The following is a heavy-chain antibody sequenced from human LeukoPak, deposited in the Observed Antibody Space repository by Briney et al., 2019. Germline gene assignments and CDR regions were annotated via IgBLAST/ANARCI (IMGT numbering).Heavy chain of an antibody. V-gene: IGHV5-51*01. CDR1: GYIFTSYW. Sequence: GESLKISCKGSGYIFTSYWIGWVRQMPGKGLEWMGIIYPGDSNTRYSPSFQGQVTISADKSISTAYLQWSSLRASDTAVYYCTRPGTSRYYSVDYWGQGTLVTVSS. J-gene: IGHJ4*02. D-gene: IGHD3-10*01. CDR3: TRPGTSRYYSVDY. CDR2: IYPGDSNT.